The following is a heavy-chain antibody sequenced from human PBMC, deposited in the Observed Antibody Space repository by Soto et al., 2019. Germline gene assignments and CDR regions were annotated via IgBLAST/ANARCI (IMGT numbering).Heavy chain of an antibody. V-gene: IGHV4-59*01. Sequence: LQESVPGLVKASETLSLSCSVSFGPMRGYYWSWIRQPPGKGLEWIANIFYNGCANYNPSLRSRVTISVDKSKNSFSLRLTSVTPADTAVYYCAIDGDNDYFYGMDIWGQGTTVTVS. D-gene: IGHD7-27*01. J-gene: IGHJ6*02. CDR3: AIDGDNDYFYGMDI. CDR2: IFYNGCA. CDR1: FGPMRGYY.